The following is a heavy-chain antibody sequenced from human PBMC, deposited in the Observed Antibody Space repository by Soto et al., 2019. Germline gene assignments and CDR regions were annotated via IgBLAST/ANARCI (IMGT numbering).Heavy chain of an antibody. V-gene: IGHV4-31*03. CDR3: AGGDAWGIIFDS. CDR2: IYFSGNT. J-gene: IGHJ4*02. D-gene: IGHD3-10*01. Sequence: PSETLSLTCTVSGASINSGGYYWSWIRQPPGKGLEWIGYIYFSGNTYYNPSLESRATISLDTSQNQFSLKLNSVIIADTAVYYCAGGDAWGIIFDSWGQGTLVTVSS. CDR1: GASINSGGYY.